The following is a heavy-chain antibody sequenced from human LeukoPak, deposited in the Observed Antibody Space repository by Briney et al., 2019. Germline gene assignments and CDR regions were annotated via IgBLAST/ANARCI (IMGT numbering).Heavy chain of an antibody. D-gene: IGHD7-27*01. Sequence: PGGSLRLSCAASGFTFRSFAMSWVRQAPGKGLEWVSYISSSATTIYYADSVKGRFTISRDNAKNSLYLQMNNLRAEDTAVYYCTRDRWGKYYFDYWGQGTLVTVSS. CDR3: TRDRWGKYYFDY. CDR2: ISSSATTI. V-gene: IGHV3-11*01. J-gene: IGHJ4*02. CDR1: GFTFRSFA.